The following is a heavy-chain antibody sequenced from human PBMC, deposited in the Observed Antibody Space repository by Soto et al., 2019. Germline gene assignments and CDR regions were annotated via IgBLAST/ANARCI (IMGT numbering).Heavy chain of an antibody. D-gene: IGHD2-2*01. V-gene: IGHV1-2*04. Sequence: GASVKVSCKASGYTFTGYYMHWVRQAPGQGLEWMGWINPNSGGTNYAQKFQGWVTMTRDTSISTAYMELSRLRSDDTAVYYCARDLGCSSTSCYYYYGMDVWGQGATVTV. CDR3: ARDLGCSSTSCYYYYGMDV. J-gene: IGHJ6*02. CDR2: INPNSGGT. CDR1: GYTFTGYY.